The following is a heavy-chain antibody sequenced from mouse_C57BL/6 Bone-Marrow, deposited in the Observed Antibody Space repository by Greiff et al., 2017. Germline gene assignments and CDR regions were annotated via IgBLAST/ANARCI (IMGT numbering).Heavy chain of an antibody. J-gene: IGHJ2*01. D-gene: IGHD1-1*02. CDR1: GYTFTSYG. V-gene: IGHV1-58*01. Sequence: VHVKQSGAELVRPGSSVKMSCKTSGYTFTSYGINWVKQRPGQGLEWIGYIYSGNGYTEYNEKFKGKATLTSDTSSSTAYMQLSSLTSEDSAICFCARSWYPDYWGQGTTLTVSS. CDR2: IYSGNGYT. CDR3: ARSWYPDY.